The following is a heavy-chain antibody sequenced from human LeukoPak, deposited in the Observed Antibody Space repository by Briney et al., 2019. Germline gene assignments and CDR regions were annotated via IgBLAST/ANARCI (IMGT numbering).Heavy chain of an antibody. J-gene: IGHJ3*02. CDR3: ARGNIDRDDAFDI. CDR2: IYYSGST. CDR1: GGSISSYY. Sequence: SETLSLTCTVSGGSISSYYWSWIRQPPGKGLEWIGYIYYSGSTNYNPSLKSRVTISVDTSKNQFSLKLSSVTAADTAVYYCARGNIDRDDAFDIWGQGTMVTVSS. D-gene: IGHD2/OR15-2a*01. V-gene: IGHV4-59*01.